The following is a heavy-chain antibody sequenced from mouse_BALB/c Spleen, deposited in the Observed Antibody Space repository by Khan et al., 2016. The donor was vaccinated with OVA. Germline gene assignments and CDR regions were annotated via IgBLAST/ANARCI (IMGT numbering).Heavy chain of an antibody. J-gene: IGHJ3*01. CDR2: ISSVGDYT. CDR1: GFTFSSYS. CDR3: ASSVNGSFVY. V-gene: IGHV5-6*01. Sequence: QLKESGGDLVKPGGSLKLSCAASGFTFSSYSMSWVRQTPDKRLEWVTTISSVGDYTYYPYSVKGRFTISRDNAKNTLYLQMSSLESEDTAMYYWASSVNGSFVYWGEGTLVTVSA.